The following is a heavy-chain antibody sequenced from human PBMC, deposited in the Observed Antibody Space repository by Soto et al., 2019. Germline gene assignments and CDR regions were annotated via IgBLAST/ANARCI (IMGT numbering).Heavy chain of an antibody. CDR3: AKDRPRLTHNRVDIY. CDR1: GSTFADHG. J-gene: IGHJ4*02. V-gene: IGHV1-18*04. Sequence: QIQLVQSGPEVKKTGASVKVSCKTSGSTFADHGISWVRQAPGQGLECVGWISAYKGKTELAQKFQGRGTMTTDKSTNTAYMELMSLASDDTAVYYCAKDRPRLTHNRVDIYCVQGTLVTVSS. CDR2: ISAYKGKT. D-gene: IGHD6-25*01.